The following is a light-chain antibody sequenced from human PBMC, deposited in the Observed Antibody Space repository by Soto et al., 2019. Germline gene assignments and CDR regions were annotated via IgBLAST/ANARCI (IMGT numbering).Light chain of an antibody. V-gene: IGKV1-6*01. J-gene: IGKJ1*01. CDR3: LQDYNYPRT. CDR2: ESS. Sequence: AIQLTQSPSSLSASLGDRVTITCRASQGISTLLACYQQKPGKAPKVLIYESSLLQSGVPSRFSGSGSGTEFTLTIRSLQPEDFATYYCLQDYNYPRTFGQGTKVDIK. CDR1: QGISTL.